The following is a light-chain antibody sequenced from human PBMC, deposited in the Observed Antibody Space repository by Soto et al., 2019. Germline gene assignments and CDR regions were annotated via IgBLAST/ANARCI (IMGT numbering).Light chain of an antibody. Sequence: QSALTQPRSVSGSPGQSVTISCTGTSSDVGGYNYVSWYQQHPGKAPKLMIYDVSKRPSGVPDRFSGSKSGNTASLTISGHQGEDEADDYCSSYAGSYIYYVFGAGTKVTLL. CDR1: SSDVGGYNY. CDR3: SSYAGSYIYYV. J-gene: IGLJ1*01. CDR2: DVS. V-gene: IGLV2-11*01.